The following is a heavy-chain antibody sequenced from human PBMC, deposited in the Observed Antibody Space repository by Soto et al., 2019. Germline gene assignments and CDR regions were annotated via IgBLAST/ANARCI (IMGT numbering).Heavy chain of an antibody. CDR3: EKVASSSSVLLRYFGSLSPDRYFEY. Sequence: GGSLRLSCAASGFSFSSYDMRWVSQAPGKGLAWVSAISGSGGSTYYADSVKGRFPISRDNSNNTLYQQMTSPRDEDPDVYYSEKVASSSSVLLRYFGSLSPDRYFEYWRQRTLVIFS. D-gene: IGHD3-9*01. V-gene: IGHV3-23*01. CDR1: GFSFSSYD. CDR2: ISGSGGST. J-gene: IGHJ4*02.